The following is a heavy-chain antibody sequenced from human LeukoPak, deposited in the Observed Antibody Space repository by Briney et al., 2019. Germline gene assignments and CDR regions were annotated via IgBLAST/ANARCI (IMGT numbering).Heavy chain of an antibody. CDR3: ASDCSGGSCYYYYYGMDV. CDR2: ISGSGGST. D-gene: IGHD2-15*01. Sequence: GGSLRLSCAASGFTFSSYAMSWVRQAPGKGLEWVSAISGSGGSTYYADSVKGRFTISRDNSKNTLYLRMNSLRAEDTAVYYCASDCSGGSCYYYYYGMDVWGKGTTVTVSS. J-gene: IGHJ6*04. V-gene: IGHV3-23*01. CDR1: GFTFSSYA.